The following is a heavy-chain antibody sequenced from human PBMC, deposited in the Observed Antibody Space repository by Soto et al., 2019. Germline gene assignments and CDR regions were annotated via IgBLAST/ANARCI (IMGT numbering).Heavy chain of an antibody. Sequence: ASVKVSCKASGYTFTSYYMHWVRQAPGQGLEWMGIINPSGGSTSYAQKFQGRVTMTRDTSISTAYMELSRLRSDDTAVYYCAREDSSSQLRNYYYGMDVWGQGTTVTVS. V-gene: IGHV1-46*01. CDR3: AREDSSSQLRNYYYGMDV. CDR2: INPSGGST. J-gene: IGHJ6*02. CDR1: GYTFTSYY. D-gene: IGHD6-13*01.